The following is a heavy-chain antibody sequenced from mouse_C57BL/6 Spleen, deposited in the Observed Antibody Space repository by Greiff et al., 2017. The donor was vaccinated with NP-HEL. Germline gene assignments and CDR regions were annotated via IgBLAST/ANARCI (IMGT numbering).Heavy chain of an antibody. Sequence: QVQLKQPGAELVMPGASVKLSCKASGYTFTSYWMHWVKQRPGQGLEWIGEIDPSDSYTNYNQKFKGKSTLTVDKSSSTAYMQLSSLTSEDSAVYYCASYYSNLFDYWGQGTTLTVSS. V-gene: IGHV1-69*01. D-gene: IGHD2-5*01. CDR2: IDPSDSYT. J-gene: IGHJ2*01. CDR3: ASYYSNLFDY. CDR1: GYTFTSYW.